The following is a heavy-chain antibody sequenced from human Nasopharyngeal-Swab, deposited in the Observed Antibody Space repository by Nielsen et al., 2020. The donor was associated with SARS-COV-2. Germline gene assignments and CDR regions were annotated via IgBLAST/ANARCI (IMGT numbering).Heavy chain of an antibody. CDR2: ISGSGGST. D-gene: IGHD3-16*01. CDR1: GFTFSSYA. V-gene: IGHV3-23*01. Sequence: GGSLRLSCAASGFTFSSYAMSWVRQAPGKGLEWVSAISGSGGSTYYADSVKGRFTISRDNSKNTLYLQMNSLRAEDTAIYYCAKDPTRLWDVSIWGQGTLVTVSS. J-gene: IGHJ4*02. CDR3: AKDPTRLWDVSI.